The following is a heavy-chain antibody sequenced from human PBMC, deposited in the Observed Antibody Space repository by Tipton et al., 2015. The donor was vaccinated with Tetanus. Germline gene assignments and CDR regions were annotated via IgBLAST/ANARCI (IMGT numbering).Heavy chain of an antibody. Sequence: QLVQSGAEVKKPGASVEVSCKASGYTFTSYYMHWVRQAPGQGLEWMGIINPSGGSTSYAQKFQGRVTMTRDTSTSTVYMELSSLRSEDTAVYYCARGPTVTTAHYYYGLDVWGQGTTVTVS. J-gene: IGHJ6*02. CDR2: INPSGGST. V-gene: IGHV1-46*01. CDR3: ARGPTVTTAHYYYGLDV. D-gene: IGHD4-11*01. CDR1: GYTFTSYY.